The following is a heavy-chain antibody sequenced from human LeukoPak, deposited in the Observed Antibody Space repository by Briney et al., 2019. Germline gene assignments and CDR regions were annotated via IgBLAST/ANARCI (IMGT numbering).Heavy chain of an antibody. CDR2: ISYDGSNK. J-gene: IGHJ4*02. D-gene: IGHD6-19*01. CDR1: GFTFRSYA. CDR3: AKDIEEWLVKGGGCFDY. Sequence: AGGSLRLSCAASGFTFRSYAMHWVRQAPGKGLEWVTVISYDGSNKYYADSVKGRFTISRDNSKNTLYLQMNSLRAEDTAVYYCAKDIEEWLVKGGGCFDYWGQGTLVTVSS. V-gene: IGHV3-30*18.